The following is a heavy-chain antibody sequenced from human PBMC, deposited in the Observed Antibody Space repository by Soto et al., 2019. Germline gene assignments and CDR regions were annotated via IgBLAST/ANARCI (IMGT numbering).Heavy chain of an antibody. CDR3: ARAPEMATIRAFDY. CDR1: GGTFSSYA. V-gene: IGHV1-69*13. J-gene: IGHJ4*02. Sequence: GASVKVSCKASGGTFSSYAISWVRQAPGQGLGWMGGIIPIFGTANYAQKFQGRVTITADESTSTAYMELSSLRSEDTAVYYCARAPEMATIRAFDYWGQGTLVTVSS. D-gene: IGHD5-12*01. CDR2: IIPIFGTA.